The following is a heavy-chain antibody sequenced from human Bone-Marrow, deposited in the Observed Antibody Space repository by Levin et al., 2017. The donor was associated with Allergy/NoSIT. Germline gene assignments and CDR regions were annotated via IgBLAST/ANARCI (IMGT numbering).Heavy chain of an antibody. CDR1: GGSINNNY. CDR2: IYYSGTT. V-gene: IGHV4-59*01. J-gene: IGHJ5*02. Sequence: SETLSLTCTVSGGSINNNYWSWIRKSPGKALEYLGYIYYSGTTNYNPSLKSRVTISLDTSNNQFSLNLSSVTAADTAVYFCARDLRGPGTSGTYQGGWFDPWGQGTLVTVSS. CDR3: ARDLRGPGTSGTYQGGWFDP. D-gene: IGHD3-10*01.